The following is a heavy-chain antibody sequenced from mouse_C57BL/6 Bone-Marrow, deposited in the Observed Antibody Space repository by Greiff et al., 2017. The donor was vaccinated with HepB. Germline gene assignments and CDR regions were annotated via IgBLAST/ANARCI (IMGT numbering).Heavy chain of an antibody. CDR3: ARSGATVVAKDWYFDV. J-gene: IGHJ1*03. V-gene: IGHV1-55*01. D-gene: IGHD1-1*01. CDR1: GYTFTSYW. Sequence: VQLQQPGAELVKPGASVKMSCKASGYTFTSYWITWVKQRPGQGLEWIGDIYPGSGSTNYNEKFKSKATLTVDTSSSPAYMQLSSLTSEDSAVYYCARSGATVVAKDWYFDVWGTGTTVTVSS. CDR2: IYPGSGST.